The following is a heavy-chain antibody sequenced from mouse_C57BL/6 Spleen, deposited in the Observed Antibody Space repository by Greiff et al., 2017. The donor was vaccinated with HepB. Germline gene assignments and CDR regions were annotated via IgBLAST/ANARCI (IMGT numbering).Heavy chain of an antibody. CDR2: IYPGDGDT. D-gene: IGHD4-1*01. CDR1: GYAFSSSW. Sequence: VKLMESGPELVKPGASVKISCKASGYAFSSSWMNWVKQRPGKGLEWIGRIYPGDGDTNYNGKFKGKATLTADKSSSTAYMQLSSLTSEDSAVYFCARPGTDWYFDVWGTGTTVTVSS. V-gene: IGHV1-82*01. CDR3: ARPGTDWYFDV. J-gene: IGHJ1*03.